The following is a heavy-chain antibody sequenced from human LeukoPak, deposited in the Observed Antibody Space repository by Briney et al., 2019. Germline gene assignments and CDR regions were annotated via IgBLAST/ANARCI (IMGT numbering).Heavy chain of an antibody. CDR2: ISGSGGST. Sequence: AGGSLRLSCAAAGFTVSSYCMSWVRQAPGKGLGWVSAISGSGGSTYYADSGTGRFTISRDNSKTTLYLQMNSLRDEDTDVYYCANTPDAIAVAAHFDYWGQGTLVPVSS. CDR1: GFTVSSYC. CDR3: ANTPDAIAVAAHFDY. J-gene: IGHJ4*02. D-gene: IGHD6-19*01. V-gene: IGHV3-23*01.